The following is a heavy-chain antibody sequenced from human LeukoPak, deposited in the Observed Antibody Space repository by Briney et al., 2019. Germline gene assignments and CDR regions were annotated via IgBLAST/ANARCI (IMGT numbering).Heavy chain of an antibody. D-gene: IGHD3-10*01. V-gene: IGHV4-31*03. CDR2: IYYSGST. CDR3: ARDSSYYGSGSFDY. CDR1: GGSISSGGYY. J-gene: IGHJ4*02. Sequence: PSETLSLTCIVSGGSISSGGYYWSWIRQHPGKGLEWIGYIYYSGSTYYNPSLKSRVTISVDTSKNQFSLKLSSVTAADTAVYYCARDSSYYGSGSFDYWGQGTLVTVSS.